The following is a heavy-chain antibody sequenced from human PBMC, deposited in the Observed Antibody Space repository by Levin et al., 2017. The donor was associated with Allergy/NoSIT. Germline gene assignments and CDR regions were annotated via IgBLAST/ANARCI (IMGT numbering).Heavy chain of an antibody. Sequence: GGSLRLSCKASGSTFTSYGISWVRQAPGQGLEWMGWISAYNGNTNYAQKLQGRVTMTTDTSTSTAYMELRSLRSDDTAVYYCARWVEDAFDIWGQGTMVTVSS. CDR2: ISAYNGNT. D-gene: IGHD2-15*01. V-gene: IGHV1-18*01. J-gene: IGHJ3*02. CDR3: ARWVEDAFDI. CDR1: GSTFTSYG.